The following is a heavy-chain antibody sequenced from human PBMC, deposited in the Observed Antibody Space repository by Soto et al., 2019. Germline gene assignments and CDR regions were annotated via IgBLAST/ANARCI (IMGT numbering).Heavy chain of an antibody. CDR2: ISYDGSNK. CDR3: ARDKKGDLKLRFLEWLLAV. Sequence: SLILSCAASGFTFSSYAMHWVRQAPGKGLEWVAVISYDGSNKYYADSVKGRFTISRDNSKNTLYLQMNSLRAEDTAVYYCARDKKGDLKLRFLEWLLAVWGQGTTVTVYS. D-gene: IGHD3-3*01. CDR1: GFTFSSYA. V-gene: IGHV3-30-3*01. J-gene: IGHJ6*02.